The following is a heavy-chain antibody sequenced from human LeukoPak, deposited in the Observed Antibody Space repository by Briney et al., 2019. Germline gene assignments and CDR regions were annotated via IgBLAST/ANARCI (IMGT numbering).Heavy chain of an antibody. V-gene: IGHV3-53*01. CDR2: IYSGGST. CDR1: GFTVSSNY. D-gene: IGHD6-6*01. Sequence: PGGSLRLSCAASGFTVSSNYMSWVRQAPGKGLEWVSVIYSGGSTYYADSVKGRFTISRDNSKNTLYLQMNSLRAEDTAVYYCARGVAARPTYFDYWGQGTLVTVSS. CDR3: ARGVAARPTYFDY. J-gene: IGHJ4*02.